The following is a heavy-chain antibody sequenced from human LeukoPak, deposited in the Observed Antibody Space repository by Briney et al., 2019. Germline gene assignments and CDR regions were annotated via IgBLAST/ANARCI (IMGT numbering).Heavy chain of an antibody. J-gene: IGHJ4*02. CDR2: ISGSDGST. Sequence: QPGGSLRLSCTASGFTFSNYAMSWVRQAPGKGLEWVSTISGSDGSTYYADSVKGRFTISRDNSKNTRYLQMNSLRVEDTAIYYCAKGRGYCNGGSCYSDYWGQGTLVTVSS. D-gene: IGHD2-15*01. CDR3: AKGRGYCNGGSCYSDY. V-gene: IGHV3-23*01. CDR1: GFTFSNYA.